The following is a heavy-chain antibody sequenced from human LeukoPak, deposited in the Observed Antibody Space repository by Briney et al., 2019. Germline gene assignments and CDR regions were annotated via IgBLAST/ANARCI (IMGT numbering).Heavy chain of an antibody. J-gene: IGHJ4*02. CDR3: ARHHDYYDSRAPYYFDY. Sequence: ASVKVSCKASGYTFTGYYIHWVRQAPGQGLEWMGWINPNSGGTNYAQNFQDRVTMTRDTSISTAYMDLSSLRSDDTAVYYCARHHDYYDSRAPYYFDYWGQGTLVTVSS. V-gene: IGHV1-2*02. CDR1: GYTFTGYY. CDR2: INPNSGGT. D-gene: IGHD3-22*01.